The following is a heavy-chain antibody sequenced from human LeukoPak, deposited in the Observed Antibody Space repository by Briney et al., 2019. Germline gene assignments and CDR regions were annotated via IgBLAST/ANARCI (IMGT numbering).Heavy chain of an antibody. V-gene: IGHV3-15*01. CDR1: GFTFTNAW. D-gene: IGHD1-26*01. CDR2: IKSKSDGGTP. J-gene: IGHJ4*02. CDR3: TTYTGGPTTSRFDF. Sequence: GGSLRLSCATSGFTFTNAWMSWARQAPGKGLEWVGRIKSKSDGGTPDNAAPVKGRFIISRDDSQNTLYLQMNSLRTEDTAVYYCTTYTGGPTTSRFDFWGQGTLVTVSS.